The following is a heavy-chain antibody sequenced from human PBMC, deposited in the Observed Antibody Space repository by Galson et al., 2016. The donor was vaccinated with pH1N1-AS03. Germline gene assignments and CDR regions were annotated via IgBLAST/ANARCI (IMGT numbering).Heavy chain of an antibody. Sequence: QSGAEVKKPGDSLTISCQASGYIFTSFWIGWVRQMPGKGLEWMGIIYPDDSDTRYSPSFQGQVTISADKSITTAYLQWTSLKASDTAIYYCPKRYGYYFDYWGQGTPVTVSS. CDR2: IYPDDSDT. V-gene: IGHV5-51*01. D-gene: IGHD2-15*01. CDR1: GYIFTSFW. CDR3: PKRYGYYFDY. J-gene: IGHJ4*02.